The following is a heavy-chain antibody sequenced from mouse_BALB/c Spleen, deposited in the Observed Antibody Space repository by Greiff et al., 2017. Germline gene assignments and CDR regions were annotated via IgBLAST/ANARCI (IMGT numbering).Heavy chain of an antibody. J-gene: IGHJ2*01. V-gene: IGHV3-2*02. Sequence: EVKLMESGPGLVKPSQSLSLTCTVTGYSITSDYAWNWIRQFPGNKLEWMGYISYSGSTSYNPSLKSRISITRDTSKNQFFLQLNSVTTEDTATYYCARWGYYYFDYWGQGTTLTVSS. CDR3: ARWGYYYFDY. D-gene: IGHD2-3*01. CDR2: ISYSGST. CDR1: GYSITSDYA.